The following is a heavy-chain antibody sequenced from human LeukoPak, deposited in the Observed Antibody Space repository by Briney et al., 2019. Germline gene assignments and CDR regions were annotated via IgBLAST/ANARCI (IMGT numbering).Heavy chain of an antibody. CDR1: GFTFSDYY. CDR3: ARDMERRAHAFDI. CDR2: ISSSCSTI. J-gene: IGHJ3*02. Sequence: GSLRLSCASSGFTFSDYYMSWIRQAPGKGLECVSYISSSCSTIYYADSVKGRFTISRDNAKNSLYLKMNSLRAEDTAVYYCARDMERRAHAFDIWGQGTMVTVSS. D-gene: IGHD1-1*01. V-gene: IGHV3-11*01.